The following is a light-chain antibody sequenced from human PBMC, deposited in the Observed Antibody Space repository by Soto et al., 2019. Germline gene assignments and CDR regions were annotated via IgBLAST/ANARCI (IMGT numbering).Light chain of an antibody. CDR2: EVS. Sequence: QPVLTQPASVSGSPGQSITISCTGTSSDIGAYNSVSWYQQHPGKAPKLMIYEVSNRPSGVSNRFSASKSDNTASLTISGLQAEDEADYYCSSRTTSNPYVFGAGTKVTVL. CDR3: SSRTTSNPYV. CDR1: SSDIGAYNS. J-gene: IGLJ1*01. V-gene: IGLV2-14*01.